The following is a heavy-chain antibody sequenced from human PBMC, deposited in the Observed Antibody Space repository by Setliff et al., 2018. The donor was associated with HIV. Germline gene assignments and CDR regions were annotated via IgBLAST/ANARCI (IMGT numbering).Heavy chain of an antibody. CDR3: ARGEFYCGTDCYWSSFDY. D-gene: IGHD2-21*02. CDR2: INHSGST. V-gene: IGHV4-34*01. J-gene: IGHJ4*02. Sequence: SETLSLTCAVYGGSFSEYYWSWIRQSPGKGLEWIGEINHSGSTHYNPPLKSRATISVDTSKNQFSLRLNSVTAADTAVYYCARGEFYCGTDCYWSSFDYWGQGILVTVSS. CDR1: GGSFSEYY.